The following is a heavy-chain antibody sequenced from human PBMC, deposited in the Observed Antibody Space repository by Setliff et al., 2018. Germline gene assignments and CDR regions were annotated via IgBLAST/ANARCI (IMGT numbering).Heavy chain of an antibody. CDR1: GFTFSNAW. V-gene: IGHV3-15*01. J-gene: IGHJ4*02. CDR2: IKGKANGGIT. CDR3: FTDWLDGGTPGGY. Sequence: GGSLRLSCAASGFTFSNAWVNWVRQAPGKGLEWVGRIKGKANGGITDYGAAARGTFTISSDDAESAVFLQMDSLKTEDTAVYYCFTDWLDGGTPGGYWGQGTLVTVSS. D-gene: IGHD1-1*01.